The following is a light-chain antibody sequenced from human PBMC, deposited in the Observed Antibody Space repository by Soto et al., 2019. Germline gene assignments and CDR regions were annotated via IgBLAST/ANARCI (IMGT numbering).Light chain of an antibody. J-gene: IGKJ1*01. CDR2: DAS. CDR3: QHRNNWPWT. V-gene: IGKV3-11*01. Sequence: EIVLTQSPAILSLSPGERATLSCRASQSVGRYLVWYQQKPGQAPSLLIYDASNRATGVPARFSGSGSGTEFTLTISSLESEDFAVYYCQHRNNWPWTLGQGNRVEIK. CDR1: QSVGRY.